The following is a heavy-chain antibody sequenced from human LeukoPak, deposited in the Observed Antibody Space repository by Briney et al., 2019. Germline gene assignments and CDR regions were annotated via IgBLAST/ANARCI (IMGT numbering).Heavy chain of an antibody. V-gene: IGHV1-3*03. J-gene: IGHJ3*02. D-gene: IGHD5-18*01. CDR1: GYTFTSYA. CDR3: ARDSERRGYSYELDI. CDR2: INAGNGNT. Sequence: ASVKVSCKASGYTFTSYAMHWVRQAPGRRLEWMGWINAGNGNTKYSQEFQGRVTITRDTSASTAYMELSSLRSEDMAVYYCARDSERRGYSYELDIWGQGTMVTVSS.